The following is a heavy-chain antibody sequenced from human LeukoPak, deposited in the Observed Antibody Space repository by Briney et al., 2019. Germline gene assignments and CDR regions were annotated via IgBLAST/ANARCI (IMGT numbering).Heavy chain of an antibody. D-gene: IGHD6-6*01. J-gene: IGHJ6*03. V-gene: IGHV3-48*04. CDR2: ISSSSSTI. CDR3: ARALAYYYYMDV. CDR1: GFTFSSYS. Sequence: GGSLRLSCAASGFTFSSYSMNWVRQAPGKGLEWVSYISSSSSTIYYADSVKGRFTISRDNAKNSLYLQMNSLRAEDTALYYCARALAYYYYMDVWGKGTTVTVSS.